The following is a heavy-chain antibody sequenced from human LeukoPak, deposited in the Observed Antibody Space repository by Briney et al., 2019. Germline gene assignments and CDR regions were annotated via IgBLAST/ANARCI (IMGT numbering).Heavy chain of an antibody. Sequence: PSETLSLTCTVSGGSISSSSYYWGWIRQPPGKGLEWIGSIYYSGSTYYNPSLKSRVTISVDTSKNQFSLKLSSVTAADTAVYYCARAKPSEDYDYVWGSYPAYFDYWGQGTLVTVSS. CDR3: ARAKPSEDYDYVWGSYPAYFDY. D-gene: IGHD3-16*02. CDR2: IYYSGST. V-gene: IGHV4-39*07. J-gene: IGHJ4*02. CDR1: GGSISSSSYY.